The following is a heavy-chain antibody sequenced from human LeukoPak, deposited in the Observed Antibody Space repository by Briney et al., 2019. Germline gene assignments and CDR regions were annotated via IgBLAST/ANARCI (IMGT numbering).Heavy chain of an antibody. CDR3: ARESAAGNNY. CDR1: GGSISSSSYY. V-gene: IGHV4-39*07. Sequence: SETLSLTCTVSGGSISSSSYYWGWIRQPPGKGLEWIGSIYYSGSTYYNPSLKSRVTISVDTSKNQFSLKLSSVTAADTAVYYCARESAAGNNYWGQGTLVTVSS. CDR2: IYYSGST. D-gene: IGHD6-13*01. J-gene: IGHJ4*02.